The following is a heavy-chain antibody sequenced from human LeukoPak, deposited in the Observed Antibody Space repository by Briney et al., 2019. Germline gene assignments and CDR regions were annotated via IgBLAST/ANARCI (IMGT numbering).Heavy chain of an antibody. CDR3: ASELRYFDWSPGY. V-gene: IGHV3-23*01. J-gene: IGHJ4*02. CDR2: ISGSGGST. D-gene: IGHD3-9*01. CDR1: GFTFSSYA. Sequence: GGSLRLSCAASGFTFSSYAMSWVRQAPGKGLEWDSAISGSGGSTYYADSVKGRFTISRDNSKNTLYLQMNSLRAEDTAVYYCASELRYFDWSPGYWGQGTLVTVSS.